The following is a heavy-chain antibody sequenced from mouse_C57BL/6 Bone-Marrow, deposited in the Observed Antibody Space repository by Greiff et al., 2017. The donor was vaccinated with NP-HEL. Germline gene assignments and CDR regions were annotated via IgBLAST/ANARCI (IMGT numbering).Heavy chain of an antibody. CDR1: GYTFTSYW. D-gene: IGHD1-1*01. Sequence: QVQLQQSGAELVKPGASVKLSCKASGYTFTSYWMHWVKQRPGQGLEWIGMIHPNSGSTNYNEKFKSKATLTVDKSSSTAYMQLSSLTSEDSAVYYCAPHYYGSTFDYWGQGTTLTVSS. CDR3: APHYYGSTFDY. V-gene: IGHV1-64*01. CDR2: IHPNSGST. J-gene: IGHJ2*01.